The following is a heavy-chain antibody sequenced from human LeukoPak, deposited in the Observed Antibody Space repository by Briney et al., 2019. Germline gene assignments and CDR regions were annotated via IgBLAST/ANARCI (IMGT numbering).Heavy chain of an antibody. D-gene: IGHD1-1*01. CDR3: ARDGSHYSYYMDV. CDR1: GGSVGSGTYY. V-gene: IGHV4-39*07. CDR2: VYYSGSA. J-gene: IGHJ6*03. Sequence: SETLSLTCTVSGGSVGSGTYYWSWIRQSPGKGLEWIGNVYYSGSAYYNPSLKSRVTMSVDTSKNQFSLKLSSVTAADTAVYYCARDGSHYSYYMDVWGKGTTVTVSS.